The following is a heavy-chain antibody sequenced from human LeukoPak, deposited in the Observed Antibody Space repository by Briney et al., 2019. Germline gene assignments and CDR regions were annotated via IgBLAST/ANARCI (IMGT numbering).Heavy chain of an antibody. Sequence: SVKVSCKASGRTFSSYAISWVRQAPGQGLEWMGGIIPIFGTANYAQKFQGRVTITADESTSTAYMELSSLKYGDTAVYYSARAPADYDFWSGRGYYYYYYMDVWGKGTTVTVSS. CDR2: IIPIFGTA. CDR1: GRTFSSYA. CDR3: ARAPADYDFWSGRGYYYYYYMDV. V-gene: IGHV1-69*01. D-gene: IGHD3-3*01. J-gene: IGHJ6*03.